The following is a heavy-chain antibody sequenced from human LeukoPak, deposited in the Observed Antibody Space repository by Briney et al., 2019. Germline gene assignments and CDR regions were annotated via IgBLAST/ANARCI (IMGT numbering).Heavy chain of an antibody. CDR2: ISTNTGNP. J-gene: IGHJ5*02. V-gene: IGHV7-4-1*02. D-gene: IGHD6-13*01. CDR1: GYTFTTYA. Sequence: GASVKVSCKASGYTFTTYAMNWVRQAPGQGLEWMGWISTNTGNPTYAQGFTGRFVFSLDTSISTAYLHISSLKAEDTAVYYCARVVRQQLSSWFDPWGQGTLVTASS. CDR3: ARVVRQQLSSWFDP.